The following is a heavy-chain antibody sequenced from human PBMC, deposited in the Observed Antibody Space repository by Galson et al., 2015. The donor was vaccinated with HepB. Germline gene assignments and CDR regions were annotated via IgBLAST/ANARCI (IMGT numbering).Heavy chain of an antibody. CDR2: IIPIFGTA. D-gene: IGHD3-22*01. V-gene: IGHV1-69*06. Sequence: SVKVSCKASGGTFSSYAISWVRQAPGQGLEWMGGIIPIFGTANYAQKFQGRVTITADKSTSTAYMELSSLRSEDTAVYYYASHIVSSGYTNWGQGTLVTVSS. J-gene: IGHJ4*02. CDR1: GGTFSSYA. CDR3: ASHIVSSGYTN.